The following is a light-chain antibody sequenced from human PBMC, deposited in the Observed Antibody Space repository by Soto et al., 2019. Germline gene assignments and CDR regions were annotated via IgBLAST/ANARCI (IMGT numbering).Light chain of an antibody. CDR1: QSVSSTY. CDR2: GAS. CDR3: EEYGGSRRS. Sequence: SCCPGNKATLSGRASQSVSSTYLAWYQQRPGQAPRLLIYGASRRATGIPDRFSGSGSGTDFTLTISSLEPEDFTVYCCEEYGGSRRSFGEGTKLDIK. V-gene: IGKV3-20*01. J-gene: IGKJ1*01.